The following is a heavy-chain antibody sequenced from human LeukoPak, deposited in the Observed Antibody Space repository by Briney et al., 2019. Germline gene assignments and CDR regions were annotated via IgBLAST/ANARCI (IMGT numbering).Heavy chain of an antibody. D-gene: IGHD6-19*01. CDR3: ARRGYRSGANASDI. CDR1: GYSFSTYW. V-gene: IGHV5-51*01. J-gene: IGHJ3*02. CDR2: IYPGDSDT. Sequence: GESLKISCKGSGYSFSTYWIGWVRQMPGKGLEWMGIIYPGDSDTRYSPSFQGQVTISADKSISTAYPRWSSLKASDTAMYYCARRGYRSGANASDIWGQGTMVTVSS.